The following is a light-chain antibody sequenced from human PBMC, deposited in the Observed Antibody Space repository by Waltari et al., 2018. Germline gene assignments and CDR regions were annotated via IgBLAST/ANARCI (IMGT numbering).Light chain of an antibody. CDR3: QSYDSSLTAWV. CDR1: SPHPGDGFA. V-gene: IGLV1-40*01. CDR2: VNT. Sequence: QPVLTQPPSVSGAPGPRVAFSCPGGSPHPGDGFAVHRYQPLPGTAPKLLIYVNTNRPSGVPDRISASKSGTSASLAITGLQAEDEADYYCQSYDSSLTAWVFGGGTKLTVL. J-gene: IGLJ3*02.